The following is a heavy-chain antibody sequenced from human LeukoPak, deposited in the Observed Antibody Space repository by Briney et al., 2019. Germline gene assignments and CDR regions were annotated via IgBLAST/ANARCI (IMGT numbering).Heavy chain of an antibody. CDR1: GHSLPELA. J-gene: IGHJ6*02. D-gene: IGHD4-23*01. CDR3: AILPLTVVTPLDG. V-gene: IGHV1-24*01. Sequence: ASVKVSCKVSGHSLPELAMHWVRQAPGKGLEWVGGFDPEEGETFYAQGVLGRFSMTEDTSTDTVYMELSSLTSEDTAVYYCAILPLTVVTPLDGGGQGITVTVS. CDR2: FDPEEGET.